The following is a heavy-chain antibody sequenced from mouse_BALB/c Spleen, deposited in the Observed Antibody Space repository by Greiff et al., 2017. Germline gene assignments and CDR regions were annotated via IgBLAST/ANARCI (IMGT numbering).Heavy chain of an antibody. J-gene: IGHJ1*01. CDR3: ARDHYYGLHWYFDV. Sequence: QVQLKESGPGLVAPSQSLSITCTVSGFSLTGYGVNWVRQPPGKGLEWVGMIWGDGSTDYNSAIKSRMSISKDNPKTQVFLKMNSLLTDDTARDYCARDHYYGLHWYFDVWGAGTTVTVSS. V-gene: IGHV2-6-7*01. CDR1: GFSLTGYG. CDR2: IWGDGST. D-gene: IGHD1-2*01.